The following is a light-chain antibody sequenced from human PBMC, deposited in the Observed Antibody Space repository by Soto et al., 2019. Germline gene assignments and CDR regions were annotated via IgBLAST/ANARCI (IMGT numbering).Light chain of an antibody. J-gene: IGKJ1*01. CDR1: QSIRIH. Sequence: EIVITQSPGTLSVSPGERATLSCRASQSIRIHLAWYQQKPAQAPRLLIYDASNRDTGIPARFICSGAGTDCTRTISSPEPEDVAVDHCPQRSNWTWTFGQGTKV. CDR3: PQRSNWTWT. CDR2: DAS. V-gene: IGKV3-11*01.